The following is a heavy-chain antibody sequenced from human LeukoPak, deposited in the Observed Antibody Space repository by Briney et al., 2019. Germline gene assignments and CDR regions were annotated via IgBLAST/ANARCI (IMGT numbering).Heavy chain of an antibody. D-gene: IGHD6-19*01. V-gene: IGHV4-59*01. CDR1: GGSISSYY. CDR3: ARRGDSSGWRNWFDP. CDR2: IYYSGST. J-gene: IGHJ5*02. Sequence: KPSETLSLTCTVSGGSISSYYWSWIRQPPGKGLEWIGYIYYSGSTNYNPSLKSRVTISVVTSKNQFSLKLSSVTAADTAVYYCARRGDSSGWRNWFDPWGQGTLVTVSS.